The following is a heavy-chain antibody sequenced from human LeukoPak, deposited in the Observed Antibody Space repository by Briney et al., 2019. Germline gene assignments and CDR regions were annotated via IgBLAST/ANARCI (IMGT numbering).Heavy chain of an antibody. D-gene: IGHD3-16*01. V-gene: IGHV4-59*01. Sequence: PSETLSLTCTVSGGSISRDFWSWIRQPPGKGLEWIGYIYYTGSTNYNPSLNSRVTISLGTSKNQFSLNLSSVTAADTAVYYCARGVNWIDPWGQGTLVTVSS. CDR3: ARGVNWIDP. CDR2: IYYTGST. CDR1: GGSISRDF. J-gene: IGHJ5*02.